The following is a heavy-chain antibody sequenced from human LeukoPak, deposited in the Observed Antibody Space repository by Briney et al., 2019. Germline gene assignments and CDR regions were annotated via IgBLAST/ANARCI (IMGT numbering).Heavy chain of an antibody. V-gene: IGHV3-30*03. CDR3: ARDPAKFWSGHDY. J-gene: IGHJ4*02. D-gene: IGHD3-3*01. CDR2: ISYDGSNK. Sequence: PGGSLRLSCTASGFTFGSYGMHWVRQAPGKGLEWVAVISYDGSNKYYADSVKGRFTISRDNSKNTLYVQMNSLRAEDTAVYYCARDPAKFWSGHDYWGQGTLVTVSS. CDR1: GFTFGSYG.